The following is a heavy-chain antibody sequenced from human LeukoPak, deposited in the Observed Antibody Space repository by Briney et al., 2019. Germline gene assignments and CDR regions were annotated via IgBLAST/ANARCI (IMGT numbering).Heavy chain of an antibody. Sequence: PGGSLRLSCVASGFTFSDFWMTWVRQAPGKGLEWVSTIGSSAGDTHYADSVKGRFTISRDNSKNSLYLQMNSLRAEDTAVYYCAKYYYTSGSSGGRVFDYWGQGTLVTVSS. V-gene: IGHV3-23*01. D-gene: IGHD3-10*01. CDR2: IGSSAGDT. CDR1: GFTFSDFW. J-gene: IGHJ4*02. CDR3: AKYYYTSGSSGGRVFDY.